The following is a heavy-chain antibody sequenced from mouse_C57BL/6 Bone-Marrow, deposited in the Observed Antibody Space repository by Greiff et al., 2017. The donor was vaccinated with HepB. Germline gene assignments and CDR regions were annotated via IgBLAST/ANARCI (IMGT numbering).Heavy chain of an antibody. CDR3: ARPLAY. V-gene: IGHV1-81*01. J-gene: IGHJ3*01. CDR2: IYPRSGNT. CDR1: GYTFTSYG. Sequence: VNVVESGAELARPGASVKLSCKASGYTFTSYGISWVKQRTGQGLEWIGEIYPRSGNTYYNEKFKGKATLTADKSSSTAYMELRSLTSEDSAVYFCARPLAYWGQGTLVTVSA.